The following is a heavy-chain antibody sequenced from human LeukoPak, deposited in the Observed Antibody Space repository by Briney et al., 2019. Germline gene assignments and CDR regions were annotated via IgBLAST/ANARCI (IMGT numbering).Heavy chain of an antibody. V-gene: IGHV4-59*01. CDR3: ERWSDSYRAFDY. CDR2: IFHTGST. J-gene: IGHJ4*02. D-gene: IGHD1-26*01. CDR1: GASITSYH. Sequence: SETLSLTCTVSGASITSYHWNWLRQPPGKGLEWIGYIFHTGSTNYNPSLKSRVTKTAQTSKNQFPRSLNSVTAADTDVYFCERWSDSYRAFDYWGQGTLVTVSS.